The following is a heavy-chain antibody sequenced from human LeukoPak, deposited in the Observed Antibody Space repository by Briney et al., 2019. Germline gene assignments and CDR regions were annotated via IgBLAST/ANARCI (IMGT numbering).Heavy chain of an antibody. CDR3: ARKYPGYCSSISCLRGFDP. CDR1: GYTFTSCD. CDR2: MNPDSGNT. V-gene: IGHV1-8*03. D-gene: IGHD2-2*01. J-gene: IGHJ5*02. Sequence: ASVKVSSKASGYTFTSCDINWVRQATGQGLEWMGWMNPDSGNTGYAQKFQGRVTITRNTSIRTAYMEPSSLRSEDTAVYYCARKYPGYCSSISCLRGFDPWGQGTLVTVSS.